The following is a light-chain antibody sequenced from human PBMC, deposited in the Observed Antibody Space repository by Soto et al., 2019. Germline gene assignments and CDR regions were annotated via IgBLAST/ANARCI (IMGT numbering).Light chain of an antibody. CDR3: SSLRRTTTL. CDR1: SSDIGGYNY. CDR2: EVS. J-gene: IGLJ2*01. V-gene: IGLV2-14*01. Sequence: QSALTQPASASGSPGQSITISCTGTSSDIGGYNYVSWYQQHPGKAPKLMIYEVSNRPSGVSNRFSGSKSGNTASLTISGLQAEDEADYYCSSLRRTTTLFGVGTKLTVL.